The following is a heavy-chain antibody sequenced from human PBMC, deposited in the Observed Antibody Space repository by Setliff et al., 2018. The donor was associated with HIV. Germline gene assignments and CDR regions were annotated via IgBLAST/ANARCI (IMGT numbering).Heavy chain of an antibody. V-gene: IGHV4-59*08. CDR3: ARHWDYDTGLDPFDI. D-gene: IGHD3-22*01. CDR1: GASISSYY. CDR2: IHYTGNT. Sequence: SETLSLTCTVSGASISSYYWSWIRQPPGKGLEWIGFIHYTGNTNYNPSLKSRVTMSTDTSKNQLSLKLNSVTAADTAVYYCARHWDYDTGLDPFDIWGQGTMVTVSS. J-gene: IGHJ3*02.